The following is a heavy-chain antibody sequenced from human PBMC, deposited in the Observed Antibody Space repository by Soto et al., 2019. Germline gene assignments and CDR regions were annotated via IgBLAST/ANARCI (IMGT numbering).Heavy chain of an antibody. J-gene: IGHJ4*02. Sequence: WTVSGGTISSRGDRCGWNRQTPGKALEWIGSIYYSGSTYYNPSLKSRVTISVDTSKNQFSLKLSSVTAADMAVYYCESLTYDYGSGSDYWGKGTLVTVTS. CDR1: GGTISSRGDR. CDR2: IYYSGST. CDR3: ESLTYDYGSGSDY. D-gene: IGHD3-10*01. V-gene: IGHV4-39*01.